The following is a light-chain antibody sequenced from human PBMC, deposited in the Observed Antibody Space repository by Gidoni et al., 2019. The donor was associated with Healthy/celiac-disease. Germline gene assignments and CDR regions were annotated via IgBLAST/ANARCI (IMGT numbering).Light chain of an antibody. J-gene: IGKJ1*01. CDR1: QSVSSY. CDR3: QQRSNWPPT. CDR2: DAS. V-gene: IGKV3-11*01. Sequence: EMVLTQSPATLSLSPGERATLSCRASQSVSSYLAWYQQKPGQAPRLLIYDASNRATGIPARFSGSGSGTDFTLTISSLEPEAFAVYYCQQRSNWPPTFGQGTKVEIK.